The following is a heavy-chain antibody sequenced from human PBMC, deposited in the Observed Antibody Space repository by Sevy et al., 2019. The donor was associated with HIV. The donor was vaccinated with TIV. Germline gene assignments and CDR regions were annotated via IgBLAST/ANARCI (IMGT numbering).Heavy chain of an antibody. V-gene: IGHV3-7*01. Sequence: GGSLRLSCAASGFTFSSYWMSWVRQAPGKGLEWVANIKQDGSEKYYVDSVKGRFTISRDNAKNSLYLQMNSLRAEDTAVYYCAREGAWELEEVDYWGQGTLVTVSS. CDR2: IKQDGSEK. J-gene: IGHJ4*02. CDR1: GFTFSSYW. CDR3: AREGAWELEEVDY. D-gene: IGHD1-26*01.